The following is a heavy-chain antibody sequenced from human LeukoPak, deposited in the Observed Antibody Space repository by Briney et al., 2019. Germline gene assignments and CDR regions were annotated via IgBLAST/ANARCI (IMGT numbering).Heavy chain of an antibody. CDR2: INNDGRST. CDR1: GFTFTNYG. Sequence: GGSLSLSCVASGFTFTNYGMMWVRQAPGKGLVWVSYINNDGRSTTYADSVKGRFTISRDNAKNTLYLQMNSLRAEDTAVYYCAKDQWSSGSLDAFDIWGQGTMVTVSS. V-gene: IGHV3-74*01. J-gene: IGHJ3*02. CDR3: AKDQWSSGSLDAFDI. D-gene: IGHD3-22*01.